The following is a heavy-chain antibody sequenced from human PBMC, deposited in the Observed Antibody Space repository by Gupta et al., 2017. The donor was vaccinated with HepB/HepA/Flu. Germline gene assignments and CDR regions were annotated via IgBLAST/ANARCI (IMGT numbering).Heavy chain of an antibody. J-gene: IGHJ3*02. CDR2: IYWNDDK. CDR3: THIEARSGWYDAFDI. CDR1: GFSLSTRGVG. Sequence: QITLKESGPTLVKPTQTLTLTCTFSGFSLSTRGVGVGWIRQPPGKALEWLTLIYWNDDKSYSPSLKNRLTITKDTAKNQVVLTMTKMEPVDTATYYCTHIEARSGWYDAFDIGGQGTMITVSS. D-gene: IGHD6-19*01. V-gene: IGHV2-5*01.